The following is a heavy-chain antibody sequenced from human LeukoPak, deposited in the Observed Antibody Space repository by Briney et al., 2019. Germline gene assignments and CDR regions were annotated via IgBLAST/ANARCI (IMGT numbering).Heavy chain of an antibody. CDR3: ATGGTTVTTIDY. CDR2: IYSGGST. V-gene: IGHV3-53*01. J-gene: IGHJ4*02. CDR1: GFTVSSNY. Sequence: PAGSLRLSCAASGFTVSSNYMSWVRQAPGKGLEWVSVIYSGGSTCYADSVKGRFTISRDNSKNTLYLQMNSLRAEDTAVYYCATGGTTVTTIDYWGQGILVTVSS. D-gene: IGHD4-17*01.